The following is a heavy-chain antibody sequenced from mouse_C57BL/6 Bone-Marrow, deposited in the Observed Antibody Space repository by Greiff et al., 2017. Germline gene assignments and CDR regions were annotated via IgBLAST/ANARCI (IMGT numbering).Heavy chain of an antibody. CDR1: GFTFSGYY. J-gene: IGHJ2*01. CDR3: ARDGGGYYDY. Sequence: EVHLVESEGGLVQPGSSMKLSCTASGFTFSGYYMAWVRQVPEKGLEWVANINYDGSSPYYLDSLKSRFIISIDNAKNILYLQMISLKSEDTATYYCARDGGGYYDYWGQVTTLTDSS. CDR2: INYDGSSP. D-gene: IGHD2-3*01. V-gene: IGHV5-16*01.